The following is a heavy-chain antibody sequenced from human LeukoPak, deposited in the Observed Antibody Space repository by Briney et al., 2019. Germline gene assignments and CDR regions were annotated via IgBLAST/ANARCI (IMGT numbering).Heavy chain of an antibody. J-gene: IGHJ6*03. CDR1: GYTLTELS. CDR3: ATVRYSSSWYGGSGYYYMDV. D-gene: IGHD6-13*01. V-gene: IGHV1-24*01. Sequence: ASVKVSCKVSGYTLTELSMHWVRQAPGNGLEWRGGFDPEDGETIYAQKFQGRVTMTEDTSTDTAYMGLSSLRSEGTAVYYCATVRYSSSWYGGSGYYYMDVWGKGTTVTVSS. CDR2: FDPEDGET.